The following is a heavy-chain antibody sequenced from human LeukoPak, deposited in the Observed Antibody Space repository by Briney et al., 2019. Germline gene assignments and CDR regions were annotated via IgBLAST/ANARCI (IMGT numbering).Heavy chain of an antibody. CDR3: AKRWWPTPADYFFDY. CDR1: GFTFSSYA. V-gene: IGHV3-23*01. CDR2: IGGGGGST. Sequence: GGSLRVSCAASGFTFSSYALSWIRQAPGKGLEWVSGIGGGGGSTYYAASVKSRFLISRDNSKNTLYLQMNGLRAEDTAIYYCAKRWWPTPADYFFDYWGQGTLVTVSS. J-gene: IGHJ4*02. D-gene: IGHD2-8*02.